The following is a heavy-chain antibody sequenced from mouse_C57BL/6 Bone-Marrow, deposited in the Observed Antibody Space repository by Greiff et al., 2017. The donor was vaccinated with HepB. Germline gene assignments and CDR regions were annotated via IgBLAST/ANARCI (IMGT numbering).Heavy chain of an antibody. Sequence: QVQLQQSGPGLVQPSQSLSITCTVSGFSLTSYGVHWVRQSPGKGLEWLGVIWSGGSTDYNAAFISRLSISKDNSKSQVFFKMNSLQADDTAIYYCARIYDGYYVYYFDYWGQGTTLTVSS. CDR3: ARIYDGYYVYYFDY. CDR2: IWSGGST. J-gene: IGHJ2*01. V-gene: IGHV2-2*01. CDR1: GFSLTSYG. D-gene: IGHD2-3*01.